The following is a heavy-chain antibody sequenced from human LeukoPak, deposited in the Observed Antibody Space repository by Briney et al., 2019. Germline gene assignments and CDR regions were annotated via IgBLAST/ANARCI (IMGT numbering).Heavy chain of an antibody. CDR1: GFTFSSYE. CDR2: ISSSGSTI. Sequence: GGSLRLSCAASGFTFSSYEMNWVRQAPGKGLEWVSYISSSGSTIYYADSVKGRFTISRDNAENSLYLQMNSLRAEDTAVYYCARVNTYYDFWSGYLDYWGQGTLVTVSS. D-gene: IGHD3-3*01. J-gene: IGHJ4*02. V-gene: IGHV3-48*03. CDR3: ARVNTYYDFWSGYLDY.